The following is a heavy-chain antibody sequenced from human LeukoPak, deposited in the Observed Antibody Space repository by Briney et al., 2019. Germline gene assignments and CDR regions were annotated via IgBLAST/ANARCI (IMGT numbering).Heavy chain of an antibody. D-gene: IGHD3-10*01. V-gene: IGHV3-23*01. CDR1: GFTFSTYA. J-gene: IGHJ5*02. CDR3: AKDEYGSGRVGYNWFDP. CDR2: LSGGGGST. Sequence: GGSLRLSCAASGFTFSTYAMSGVAHAPGRGREWGSALSGGGGSTYYADSVKGRFTISRDNSKNTLYLQMNSLRAEDTAVYYCAKDEYGSGRVGYNWFDPWGQGTLVTVSS.